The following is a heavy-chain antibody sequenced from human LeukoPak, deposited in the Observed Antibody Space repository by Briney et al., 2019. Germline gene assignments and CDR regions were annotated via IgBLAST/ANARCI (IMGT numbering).Heavy chain of an antibody. V-gene: IGHV4-59*01. J-gene: IGHJ5*02. CDR3: ARGDYYGSGSYYNWFDP. CDR2: IYYSGST. Sequence: PSETLSLTCTVSGGSISSYYWSWIRQPPGKGLEWIGYIYYSGSTNYNPSLKSRVTISVDTSKNQFSLKLSSVTAADTAVYYCARGDYYGSGSYYNWFDPWGQGTLVTVSS. CDR1: GGSISSYY. D-gene: IGHD3-10*01.